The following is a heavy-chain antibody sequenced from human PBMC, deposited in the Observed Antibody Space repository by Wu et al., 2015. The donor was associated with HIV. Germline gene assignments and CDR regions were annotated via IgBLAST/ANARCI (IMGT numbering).Heavy chain of an antibody. CDR2: IIPLYGKG. D-gene: IGHD6-13*01. CDR1: GDTFSTSA. Sequence: QVHLVQSGAEVKKPRSSVKVSCKASGDTFSTSAFTWVRQTPGQGLQWMGGIIPLYGKGNYARRFQDKVTITADESTNTVYMELSSLISEDTALYYCARSFSGGSSWYMRPLNPFDIWGQGTLVTVSS. J-gene: IGHJ3*02. CDR3: ARSFSGGSSWYMRPLNPFDI. V-gene: IGHV1-69*12.